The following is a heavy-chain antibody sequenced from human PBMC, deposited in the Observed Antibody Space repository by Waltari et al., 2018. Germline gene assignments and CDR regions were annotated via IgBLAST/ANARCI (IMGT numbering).Heavy chain of an antibody. CDR3: VRDSSGTY. D-gene: IGHD3-22*01. V-gene: IGHV3-74*01. CDR1: GFTFGSHW. Sequence: EVQLVESGGGLVQPGGSLRLSCAASGFTFGSHWMYWVRQTPGKGLGGGSVSNGDGSSTSYADAGKGRVTISRDNAKNTLYLQMNSLRAEDTAVYYCVRDSSGTYWGQGTQVTVSS. J-gene: IGHJ4*02. CDR2: SNGDGSST.